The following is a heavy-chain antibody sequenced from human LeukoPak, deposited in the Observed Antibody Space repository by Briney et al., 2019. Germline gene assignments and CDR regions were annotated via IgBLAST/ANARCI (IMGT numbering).Heavy chain of an antibody. V-gene: IGHV3-7*03. Sequence: GGSLRLSCAASGFALSSHWMTWVRQVPGRGPEWVANVNRDGSETYYLDSVKGRFSISKDNAKNSLYLQMNSLRAEDTALYHCARNNGMDVWGQGTKVIVSS. J-gene: IGHJ6*02. CDR3: ARNNGMDV. CDR2: VNRDGSET. CDR1: GFALSSHW.